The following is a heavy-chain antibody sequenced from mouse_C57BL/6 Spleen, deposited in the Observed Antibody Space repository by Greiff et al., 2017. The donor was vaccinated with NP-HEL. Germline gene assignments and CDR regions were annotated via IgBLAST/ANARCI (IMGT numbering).Heavy chain of an antibody. Sequence: QVQLKESGPELVKPGASVKISCKASGYAFSSSWMNWVKQRPGKGLEWIGRIYPGDGDTNYNGKFKGKATLTADKSSSTSYIQLSSLTYEDSAVYFCARLTTVAPDYWGQGTTLTVSS. CDR3: ARLTTVAPDY. J-gene: IGHJ2*01. CDR1: GYAFSSSW. V-gene: IGHV1-82*01. D-gene: IGHD1-1*01. CDR2: IYPGDGDT.